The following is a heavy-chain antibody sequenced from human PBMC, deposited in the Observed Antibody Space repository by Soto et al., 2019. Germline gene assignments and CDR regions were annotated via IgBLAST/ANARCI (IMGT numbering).Heavy chain of an antibody. CDR1: GFTFSSYG. Sequence: QVQLVESGGGVVQPGRSLRLSCAASGFTFSSYGMHWVRQAPGKGLEWVAVIWYDGSNKYYADSVKGRFTISRDNSKNTLYLQMNSLRAEDTAVYYCARDRVAVAGTDYYYYYYGMDVWGQGTTVTVSS. V-gene: IGHV3-33*01. J-gene: IGHJ6*02. CDR2: IWYDGSNK. D-gene: IGHD6-19*01. CDR3: ARDRVAVAGTDYYYYYYGMDV.